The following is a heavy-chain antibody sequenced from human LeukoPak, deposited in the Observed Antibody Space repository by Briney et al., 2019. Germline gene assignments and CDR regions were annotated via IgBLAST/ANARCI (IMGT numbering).Heavy chain of an antibody. CDR1: GYSISSGYY. V-gene: IGHV4-38-2*02. CDR3: ARDGAGTMYNWFDP. CDR2: IYHSGST. J-gene: IGHJ5*02. Sequence: SETLSLTCTVPGYSISSGYYWGWIRQPPGNGLEWIGSIYHSGSTYYNPSLKSRVTISVDTSKNQFSLKLSSVTAADTAVYYCARDGAGTMYNWFDPWGQGTLVTVSS. D-gene: IGHD1-1*01.